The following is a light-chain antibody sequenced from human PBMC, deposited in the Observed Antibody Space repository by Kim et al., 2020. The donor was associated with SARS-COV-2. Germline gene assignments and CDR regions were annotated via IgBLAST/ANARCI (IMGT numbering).Light chain of an antibody. J-gene: IGLJ2*01. V-gene: IGLV4-69*01. Sequence: GASVKLTCTLSGGHSGYAIAWHQQQPEKGPRYLMKLNTNGSHSKGDGIPDRFSGSSSGAERYLAISSLQSEDEADYYCQTWGTGPVFGGGTQLTVL. CDR1: GGHSGYA. CDR2: LNTNGSH. CDR3: QTWGTGPV.